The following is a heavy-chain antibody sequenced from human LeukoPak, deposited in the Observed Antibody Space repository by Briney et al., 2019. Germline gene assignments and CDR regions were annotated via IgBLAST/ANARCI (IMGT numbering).Heavy chain of an antibody. CDR3: ARGYYYDSSVAY. CDR2: ISHSSTYI. CDR1: GCTFSTFC. D-gene: IGHD3-22*01. Sequence: AGSLTLTCAAYGCTFSTFCFNWIRQPPGKGLEWVSSISHSSTYISYADSVKGRFTISRDNARNSLYLQMDSLGVEDTAVYYCARGYYYDSSVAYWGQGTLVTVSS. V-gene: IGHV3-21*01. J-gene: IGHJ4*02.